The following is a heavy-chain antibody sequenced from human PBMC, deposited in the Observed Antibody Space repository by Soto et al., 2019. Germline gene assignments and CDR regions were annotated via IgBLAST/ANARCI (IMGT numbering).Heavy chain of an antibody. D-gene: IGHD3-22*01. CDR3: ASTDSSGYYSTFDY. V-gene: IGHV4-31*03. CDR2: IYYSGST. CDR1: GGSISSGGYY. J-gene: IGHJ4*02. Sequence: PSETLSLTCTVSGGSISSGGYYWSWIRQHPGKGLEWIGYIYYSGSTYYNPSLKSRVTISVDTSKNQFSLKLSSVTAADTAVYYCASTDSSGYYSTFDYWGQGTLVTV.